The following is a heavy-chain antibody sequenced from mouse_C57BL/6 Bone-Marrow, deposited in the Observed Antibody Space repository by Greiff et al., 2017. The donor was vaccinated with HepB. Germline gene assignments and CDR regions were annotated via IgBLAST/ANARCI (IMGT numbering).Heavy chain of an antibody. J-gene: IGHJ1*03. D-gene: IGHD2-3*01. V-gene: IGHV14-4*01. CDR3: TTYDNWYFDV. CDR2: IDPENGDT. Sequence: EVQLQHSGAELVRPGASVKLSCTASGFNIKDDYMHWVKQRPEQGLEWIGWIDPENGDTEYASKFQGKATITADTSSNTAYLQLSSLTSEDTAVYYCTTYDNWYFDVWGTGTTVTVSS. CDR1: GFNIKDDY.